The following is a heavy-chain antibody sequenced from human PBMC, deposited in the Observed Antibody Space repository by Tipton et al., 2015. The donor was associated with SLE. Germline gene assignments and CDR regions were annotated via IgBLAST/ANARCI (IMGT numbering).Heavy chain of an antibody. CDR1: GDSITSYY. CDR2: IYYSGST. J-gene: IGHJ4*02. D-gene: IGHD5-12*01. V-gene: IGHV4-59*08. CDR3: GRLREELRWDSGDERPIAVGH. Sequence: TLSLTCNVTGDSITSYYWTWIRQSPGKGLEWIGYIYYSGSTNYNPSLKSRVTMSVDTSKNQFSLKLTSVTAADTAVYYCGRLREELRWDSGDERPIAVGHWGQGTLVTVSS.